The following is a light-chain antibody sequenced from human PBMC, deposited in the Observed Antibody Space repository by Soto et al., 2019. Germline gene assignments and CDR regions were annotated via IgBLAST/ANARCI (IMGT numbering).Light chain of an antibody. CDR1: QSISTR. J-gene: IGKJ1*01. V-gene: IGKV1-5*03. Sequence: DIQMTQSPSTLSASVGGRVTIACRASQSISTRLAWYQQKPGKAPKLLIYKASSLQSGVRSRFSGSGSGTEFTLTIAGLHPDDFATYYCQQYDSYSWTFGQGTKVDI. CDR2: KAS. CDR3: QQYDSYSWT.